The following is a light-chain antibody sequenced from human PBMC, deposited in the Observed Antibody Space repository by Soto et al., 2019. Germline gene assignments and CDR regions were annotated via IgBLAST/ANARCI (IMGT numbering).Light chain of an antibody. V-gene: IGKV3-20*01. CDR1: QSVSSTY. CDR2: GAS. J-gene: IGKJ3*01. CDR3: QQYGSSPPIT. Sequence: EIVLTQSPGTLSLSPGDRATLSCRASQSVSSTYLAWYQQKPGQAPRLLLYGASTRATGIPDRFSGTGSGTDFTLTISRLEPEDFAVYYWQQYGSSPPITFGPGTKVDIK.